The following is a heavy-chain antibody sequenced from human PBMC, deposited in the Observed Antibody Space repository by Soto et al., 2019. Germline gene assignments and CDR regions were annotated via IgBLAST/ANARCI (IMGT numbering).Heavy chain of an antibody. CDR1: GFTFSSYW. CDR2: IDSDGRST. D-gene: IGHD3-22*01. J-gene: IGHJ4*02. CDR3: VRDYDSSGFCSGN. V-gene: IGHV3-74*03. Sequence: EVQLVESGGGLVQPGGSLRLCCAASGFTFSSYWMHWVRQSPGKGRVWVSQIDSDGRSTTYTDTVKGLFTVSRDNAKNKWFLQMNRLRAKDTAVYYCVRDYDSSGFCSGNWGQGTLVTVSS.